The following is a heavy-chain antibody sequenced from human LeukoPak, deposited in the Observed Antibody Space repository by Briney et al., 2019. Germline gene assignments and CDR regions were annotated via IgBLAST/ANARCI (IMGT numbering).Heavy chain of an antibody. D-gene: IGHD6-19*01. CDR2: ISSSSRYK. Sequence: GSLRLPCAASGFPFISYSMNWVRQAPGKGLEWVSSISSSSRYKYYADSGKGRFPIPRDNAKNSRYLQMNSLRAEDTAVYYCARDLRALRLSIAVPDYWGQGTLVTVSS. CDR3: ARDLRALRLSIAVPDY. CDR1: GFPFISYS. J-gene: IGHJ4*02. V-gene: IGHV3-21*01.